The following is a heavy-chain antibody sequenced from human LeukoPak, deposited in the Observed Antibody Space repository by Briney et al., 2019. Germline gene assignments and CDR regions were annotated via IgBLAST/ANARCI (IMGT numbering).Heavy chain of an antibody. CDR1: GFTFSSYA. J-gene: IGHJ4*02. D-gene: IGHD3-22*01. V-gene: IGHV3-30*14. Sequence: PGGSLRLSCAASGFTFSSYAMHWVRQAPGKGLEWVAVISYDGSNKYYADSVKGRFTISRDISRNTLYLQINSLRAEDTAVYYCARGDYYDSGGYHVPPDCWGQGTLVTVTS. CDR3: ARGDYYDSGGYHVPPDC. CDR2: ISYDGSNK.